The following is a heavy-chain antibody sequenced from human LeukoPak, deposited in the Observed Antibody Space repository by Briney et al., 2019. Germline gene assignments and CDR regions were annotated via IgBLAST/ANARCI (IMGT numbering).Heavy chain of an antibody. CDR3: ARGPDSSSSNWFDP. V-gene: IGHV4-31*03. J-gene: IGHJ5*02. D-gene: IGHD6-6*01. CDR1: GGSISSGGYC. Sequence: PWQTLSLTCTVSGGSISSGGYCWTWIRQHPRKGRDWIGYIYYSGSTYYNPSLKSRVTISVDTSKHQFSLKLSSVTAADTAVYYCARGPDSSSSNWFDPWGQGTLVTVSS. CDR2: IYYSGST.